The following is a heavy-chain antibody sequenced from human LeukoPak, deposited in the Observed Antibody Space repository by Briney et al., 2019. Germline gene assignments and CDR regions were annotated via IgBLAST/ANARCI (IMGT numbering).Heavy chain of an antibody. CDR1: GYTFTGYY. CDR3: ARDQRDSSGWYDYYYYGMDV. CDR2: INPNSGGT. Sequence: ASEKVSCKASGYTFTGYYMHWVRQAPGQGLEWMGWINPNSGGTNYAQKFQGRVTMTRDTSISTAYMELSRLRSDDTAVYYCARDQRDSSGWYDYYYYGMDVWGQGTTVTVSS. V-gene: IGHV1-2*02. J-gene: IGHJ6*02. D-gene: IGHD6-19*01.